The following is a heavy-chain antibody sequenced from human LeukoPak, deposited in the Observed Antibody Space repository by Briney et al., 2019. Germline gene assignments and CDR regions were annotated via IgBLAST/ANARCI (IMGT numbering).Heavy chain of an antibody. CDR2: ISYDGSNK. D-gene: IGHD6-19*01. CDR1: GFTFSSYA. Sequence: GGSLRLSCATSGFTFSSYAMHWVRQAPGKGLEWVAVISYDGSNKYYADSVKGRFTISRDNSKNTLYLQMNSLRAEDTAVYYCARDPSSGRVGYYYYMDVWGKGTTVTVSS. J-gene: IGHJ6*03. V-gene: IGHV3-30-3*01. CDR3: ARDPSSGRVGYYYYMDV.